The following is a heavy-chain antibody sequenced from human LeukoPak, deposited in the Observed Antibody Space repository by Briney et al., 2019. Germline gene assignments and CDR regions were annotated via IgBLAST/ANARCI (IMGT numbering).Heavy chain of an antibody. CDR1: GGTFSSYA. J-gene: IGHJ4*02. D-gene: IGHD3-22*01. V-gene: IGHV1-69*05. Sequence: SVKVSCKASGGTFSSYAISWVRQAPGQGLEWMGGIIPIFGTANYAQKLQGRVTMTTDTSTSTAYMELRSLRSDDTAVYYCARDLHDSSGYYSYFNYWGQGTLVTVSS. CDR3: ARDLHDSSGYYSYFNY. CDR2: IIPIFGTA.